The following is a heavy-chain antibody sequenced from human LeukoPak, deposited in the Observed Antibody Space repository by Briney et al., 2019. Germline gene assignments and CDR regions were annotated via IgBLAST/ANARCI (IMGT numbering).Heavy chain of an antibody. J-gene: IGHJ4*02. CDR1: EFTFSTYS. CDR2: ISSSSDDI. D-gene: IGHD1-1*01. CDR3: ARGETSDTRHLDY. Sequence: GGSLRLSCAASEFTFSTYSMNWVRQTPGKGLEWVSIISSSSDDIHYADSVKGRFTISRDNAKNSLYLQMNSLRAEDTAVYFCARGETSDTRHLDYWGQGTLVTVSS. V-gene: IGHV3-21*06.